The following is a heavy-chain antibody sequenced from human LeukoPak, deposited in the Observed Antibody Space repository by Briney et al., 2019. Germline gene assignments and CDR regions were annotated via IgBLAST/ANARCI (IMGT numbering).Heavy chain of an antibody. V-gene: IGHV3-23*01. D-gene: IGHD2-15*01. CDR1: GLTFSSYA. CDR3: AKGGGAATRYASDF. CDR2: ISGSGGST. J-gene: IGHJ3*01. Sequence: PGGSLRLSCAAPGLTFSSYAMSWVRLAPGKGLEWVSAISGSGGSTDYADSVKGRFTISRDNSKNTLYLQMNSLRAEDTAVYYCAKGGGAATRYASDFWGQGTMVTVSS.